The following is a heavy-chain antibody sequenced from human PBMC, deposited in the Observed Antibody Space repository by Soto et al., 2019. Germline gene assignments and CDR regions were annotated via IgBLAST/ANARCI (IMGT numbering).Heavy chain of an antibody. D-gene: IGHD6-19*01. CDR1: GFTFSSYG. J-gene: IGHJ6*02. CDR2: IWYDGSNK. V-gene: IGHV3-33*01. CDR3: ARDLSIAVAGPHSKPTVIGMDV. Sequence: QVQLVESGGGVVQPGRSLRLSCAASGFTFSSYGMHWVRQAPGKGLEWVAVIWYDGSNKYYADSVKGRFTISRDNSKNTLYLQMNSLRAEDTAVYYCARDLSIAVAGPHSKPTVIGMDVWGQGTTVTVSS.